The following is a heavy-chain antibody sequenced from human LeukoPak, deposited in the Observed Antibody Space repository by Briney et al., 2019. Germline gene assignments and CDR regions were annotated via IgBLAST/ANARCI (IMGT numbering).Heavy chain of an antibody. J-gene: IGHJ3*02. D-gene: IGHD6-13*01. CDR1: GFTFSNFA. V-gene: IGHV3-30*04. Sequence: GRSLRLSCAASGFTFSNFAMHWVRQAPGKGLEWMTVISYDGSNKYYADSVRGRFSISRDNSKNTLFLQMNSLRVEDTAVYYCARGSSKQQLLRAGALDIWGQGTMVTVSS. CDR3: ARGSSKQQLLRAGALDI. CDR2: ISYDGSNK.